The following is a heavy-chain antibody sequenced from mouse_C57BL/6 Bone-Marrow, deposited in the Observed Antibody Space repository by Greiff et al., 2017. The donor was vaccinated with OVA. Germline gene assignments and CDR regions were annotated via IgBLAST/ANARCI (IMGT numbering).Heavy chain of an antibody. CDR3: ARYYSHYYAMGY. D-gene: IGHD2-12*01. V-gene: IGHV1-69*01. CDR2: IDPSDSYT. CDR1: GYTFTSYW. Sequence: VQLQQPGAELVMPGASVKLSCKASGYTFTSYWMHWVKQRPGQGLEWIGEIDPSDSYTNYNQKFKGKSTLTVDKSSSTAYMQLSSLTSEDSAVYYCARYYSHYYAMGYWGQGTSVTVSS. J-gene: IGHJ4*01.